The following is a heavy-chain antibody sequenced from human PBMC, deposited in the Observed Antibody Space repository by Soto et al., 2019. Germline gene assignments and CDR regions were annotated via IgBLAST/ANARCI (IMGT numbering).Heavy chain of an antibody. V-gene: IGHV1-8*02. CDR3: ARGSLTGIPYY. CDR1: GYTFTNNE. Sequence: QVQLVQSGAELKKPGASVRVSCKASGYTFTNNEIHWVRQATGQGLEWMGWMNHYNGNTGYAKKFQGRVTVTTNSSRSTAYMDLTSLTSDDTAVYYCARGSLTGIPYYWGQGPLVTVSS. D-gene: IGHD2-21*02. J-gene: IGHJ4*02. CDR2: MNHYNGNT.